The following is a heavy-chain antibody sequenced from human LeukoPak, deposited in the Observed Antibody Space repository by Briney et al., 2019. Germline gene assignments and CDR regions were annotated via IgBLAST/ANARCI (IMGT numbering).Heavy chain of an antibody. V-gene: IGHV1-2*02. CDR2: INPNSGGT. Sequence: ASVKVSCKASGYTFTGYYMHWVRQAPGQGLEWMGWINPNSGGTNYAQKFQGRVTMTRDTSISTAYMELSRLRSDDTAVYYCASDGDIVLMVYDSLPFDYWGQGTLVTVSS. CDR1: GYTFTGYY. J-gene: IGHJ4*02. CDR3: ASDGDIVLMVYDSLPFDY. D-gene: IGHD2-8*01.